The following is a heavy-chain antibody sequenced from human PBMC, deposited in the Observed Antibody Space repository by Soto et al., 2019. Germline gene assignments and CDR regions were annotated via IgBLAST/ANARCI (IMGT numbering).Heavy chain of an antibody. V-gene: IGHV4-39*01. D-gene: IGHD2-15*01. Sequence: PSETLSLTCTVSGGSISSSSYYWGWIRQPPGKGLEWIGSIYYSGSTYYNLSLKSRVTISVDTSKNQFSLKLSSVTAADTAVYFCARLGYCSGDSCRIDYWGQGTLVTVSS. CDR2: IYYSGST. CDR1: GGSISSSSYY. CDR3: ARLGYCSGDSCRIDY. J-gene: IGHJ4*02.